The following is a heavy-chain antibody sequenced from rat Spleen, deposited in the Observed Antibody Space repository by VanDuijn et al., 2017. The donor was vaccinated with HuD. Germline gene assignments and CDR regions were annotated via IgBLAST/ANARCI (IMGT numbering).Heavy chain of an antibody. Sequence: EVQLVESGGGLVQPGRSLKLSCAASGFTFSRYWMYWVRQAPGKGLEWVSSISNDGGTTYYPDSVKGRFTISRDNAETTVYLQMNSLRSEDTATYYCAVAGYGYWGQGVMVTVSS. CDR1: GFTFSRYW. V-gene: IGHV5-58*01. J-gene: IGHJ2*01. CDR2: ISNDGGTT. D-gene: IGHD1-7*01. CDR3: AVAGYGY.